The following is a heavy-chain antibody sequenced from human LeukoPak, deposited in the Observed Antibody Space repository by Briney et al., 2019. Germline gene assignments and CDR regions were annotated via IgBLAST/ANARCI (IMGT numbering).Heavy chain of an antibody. J-gene: IGHJ4*02. V-gene: IGHV3-48*03. CDR2: IGSSGTTR. Sequence: GGSLRVSCADPGFSFRAYEMNWVRQAPGKGLEWVSNIGSSGTTRHYADSVKGRFSISRDNAENSLFLQMNSLRVEDTGIYYCALLAVASDFDYWGQGALVTVSS. CDR3: ALLAVASDFDY. D-gene: IGHD6-19*01. CDR1: GFSFRAYE.